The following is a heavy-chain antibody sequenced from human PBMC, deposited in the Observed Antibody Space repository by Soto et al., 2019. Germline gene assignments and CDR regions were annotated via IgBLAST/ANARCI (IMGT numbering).Heavy chain of an antibody. D-gene: IGHD6-19*01. V-gene: IGHV1-18*01. CDR3: ARGAAVAGRGSHYFDY. CDR2: ISAYNGNT. J-gene: IGHJ4*02. CDR1: GYTFTSYC. Sequence: ASVKVSCKASGYTFTSYCISWVLQAPVQGLEWMGWISAYNGNTNYAQKLQGRVTMTTDTSTSTAYMELRSLRSDDTAVYYCARGAAVAGRGSHYFDYWGQGTLVTVSS.